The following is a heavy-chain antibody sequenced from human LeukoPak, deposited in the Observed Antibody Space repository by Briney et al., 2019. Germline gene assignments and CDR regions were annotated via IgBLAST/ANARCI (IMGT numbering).Heavy chain of an antibody. V-gene: IGHV4-59*01. D-gene: IGHD3-9*01. J-gene: IGHJ4*02. CDR1: GGSISSYY. CDR2: IYDRGST. Sequence: SETLSLTCTVSGGSISSYYWSWIRQPPGKGLEWIGYIYDRGSTNYNPSLKSRVTISVDTSKNQFSLNLSSVTAADMAVYYCARFYYDILTGHRYFDYWGQGTLVTVSS. CDR3: ARFYYDILTGHRYFDY.